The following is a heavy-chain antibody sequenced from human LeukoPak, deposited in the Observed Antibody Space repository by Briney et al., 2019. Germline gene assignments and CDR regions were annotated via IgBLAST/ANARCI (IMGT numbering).Heavy chain of an antibody. CDR2: FSSISSYI. D-gene: IGHD3-10*01. CDR1: DLTLGSIS. Sequence: GGPLGPSFEPPDLTLGSISITGVGKPPGKGLRWVSSFSSISSYIYYADSVKGRFTISRDNAKNSLYLQMNSLRAEDTAVYYCARGPIALYYDSGDYYYGMDVWGQGTTVTVSS. J-gene: IGHJ6*02. CDR3: ARGPIALYYDSGDYYYGMDV. V-gene: IGHV3-21*01.